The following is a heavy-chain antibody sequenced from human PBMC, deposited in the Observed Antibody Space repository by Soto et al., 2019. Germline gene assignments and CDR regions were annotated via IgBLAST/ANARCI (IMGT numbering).Heavy chain of an antibody. J-gene: IGHJ6*02. CDR2: ISSSSSSI. D-gene: IGHD6-13*01. CDR3: ARRYSSTSRTMDV. Sequence: PGGSLRLSCEASGFTFSNYYMTWVRQAPGKGLEWVSYISSSSSSIDYADSVQGRFSISRDNAKSSLYLQMNSLRDEDTAVYYCARRYSSTSRTMDVWGRGTTVTVSS. CDR1: GFTFSNYY. V-gene: IGHV3-48*02.